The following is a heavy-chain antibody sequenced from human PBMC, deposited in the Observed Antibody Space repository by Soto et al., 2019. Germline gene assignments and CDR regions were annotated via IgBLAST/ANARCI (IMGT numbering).Heavy chain of an antibody. D-gene: IGHD2-21*02. Sequence: ASVKVSCKASGYTFTGYYMHWVRQAPGQGLEWMGWINPNSGGTNYAQKFQGRVTMTRDTSISTAYMELSRLRSDDTAVYYCARDIVVVTDIQDYYYGMDAWGQGNTVTRSS. CDR3: ARDIVVVTDIQDYYYGMDA. V-gene: IGHV1-2*02. CDR1: GYTFTGYY. J-gene: IGHJ6*02. CDR2: INPNSGGT.